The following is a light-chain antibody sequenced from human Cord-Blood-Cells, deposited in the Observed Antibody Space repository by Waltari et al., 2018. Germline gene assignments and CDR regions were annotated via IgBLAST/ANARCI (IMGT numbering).Light chain of an antibody. CDR3: QQYYSTWT. V-gene: IGKV4-1*01. CDR2: WAS. J-gene: IGKJ1*01. CDR1: QSVLYSSNNKNY. Sequence: DIVMTQSPDSLAVSLGERATINCQSSQSVLYSSNNKNYLAWYQQKPRQPPKLLIYWASTRESGVPDRFSGSGSGTDFTLTISSLQAEDVAVYYCQQYYSTWTFGQGTKVEIK.